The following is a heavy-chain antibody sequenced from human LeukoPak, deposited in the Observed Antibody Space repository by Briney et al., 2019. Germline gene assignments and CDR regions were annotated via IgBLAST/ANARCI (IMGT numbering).Heavy chain of an antibody. CDR2: IYYSGST. D-gene: IGHD2-15*01. CDR1: GGSISSYY. CDR3: AREVRLGYCSGGSCYSSGSGLDY. V-gene: IGHV4-59*01. Sequence: SETLSLTCTVSGGSISSYYWSWIRQPPGKGLEWIGYIYYSGSTNYNPSLKSRVTISVDTSKNQFSLKLSSVTAADTAVYYCAREVRLGYCSGGSCYSSGSGLDYWGQGTLVTVSS. J-gene: IGHJ4*02.